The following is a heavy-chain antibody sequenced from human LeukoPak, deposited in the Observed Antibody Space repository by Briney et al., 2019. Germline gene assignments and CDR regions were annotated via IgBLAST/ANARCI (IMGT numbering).Heavy chain of an antibody. CDR2: INHSGST. CDR3: ARARRRSYGDYTWFDH. Sequence: ASATLSLTCAVYGGSFSGYYWSWSRQPPGKGLEWIGEINHSGSTNYNPSLKSRVTISVDTSKNQFSLKLSSVTAADTAVYYCARARRRSYGDYTWFDHWGQGTLVTVSS. V-gene: IGHV4-34*01. J-gene: IGHJ5*02. CDR1: GGSFSGYY. D-gene: IGHD4-17*01.